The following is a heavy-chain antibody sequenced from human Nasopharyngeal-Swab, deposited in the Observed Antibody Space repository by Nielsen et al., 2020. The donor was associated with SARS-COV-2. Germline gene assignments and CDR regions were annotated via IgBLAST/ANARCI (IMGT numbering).Heavy chain of an antibody. V-gene: IGHV3-33*01. J-gene: IGHJ5*02. D-gene: IGHD6-13*01. CDR1: GFTLSTYA. CDR3: ARGPSSSRFDP. Sequence: GESLKISCTTSGFTLSTYAMHWVRQAPGKGLEWVALIWSDSSNTFYADSVQGRFTISRDNSKNTLFLEMNSLRAEDTALYYCARGPSSSRFDPWGQGSLVTVSS. CDR2: IWSDSSNT.